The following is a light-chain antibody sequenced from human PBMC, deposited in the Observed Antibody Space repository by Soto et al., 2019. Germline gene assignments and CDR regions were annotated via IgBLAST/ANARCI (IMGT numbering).Light chain of an antibody. CDR1: QSVGNS. CDR2: GAS. J-gene: IGKJ5*01. Sequence: VVMTQSPGTLSVSPGEGVTLSCRASQSVGNSLAWYQQKPGQAPRLLIFGASTRVTGIPARFSGSGSGTEFTLTIASLQSEDFAVYYCQQHGTSPITFGQGTRLETK. V-gene: IGKV3-15*01. CDR3: QQHGTSPIT.